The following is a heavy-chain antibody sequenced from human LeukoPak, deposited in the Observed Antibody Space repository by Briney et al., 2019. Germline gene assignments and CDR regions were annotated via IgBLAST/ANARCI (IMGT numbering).Heavy chain of an antibody. J-gene: IGHJ4*02. V-gene: IGHV3-21*01. CDR3: ASGFSSSPYFDY. D-gene: IGHD6-6*01. CDR2: ITGSSSYI. Sequence: KPGGSLRLSCAASGFTFSTYYMNWVRQAPGKGLEWVSFITGSSSYIYYTDSVKGRFTISRDNAKNSLFLRMNSLRDEDTAVYYCASGFSSSPYFDYWGQGTLVTVSS. CDR1: GFTFSTYY.